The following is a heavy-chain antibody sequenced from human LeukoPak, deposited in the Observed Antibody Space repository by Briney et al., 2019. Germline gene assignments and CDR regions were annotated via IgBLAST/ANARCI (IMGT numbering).Heavy chain of an antibody. CDR3: ARGDIVVVPAASNWFDP. J-gene: IGHJ5*02. Sequence: SETLSLTCTVSGGSISSNSYYWGWIRQPPGKGLEWIGEIYHSGSTNYNPSLKSRVTISVDKSKNQFSLKLSSVTAADTAVYYCARGDIVVVPAASNWFDPWGQGTLVTVPS. D-gene: IGHD2-2*01. CDR2: IYHSGST. V-gene: IGHV4-39*07. CDR1: GGSISSNSYY.